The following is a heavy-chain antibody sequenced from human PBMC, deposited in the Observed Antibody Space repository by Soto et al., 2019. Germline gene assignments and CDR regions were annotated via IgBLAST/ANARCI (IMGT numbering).Heavy chain of an antibody. CDR3: ARPTTPMDAFDI. CDR1: GFTFSSYD. V-gene: IGHV3-13*01. Sequence: GGSLRLSCAASGFTFSSYDMHWVRQATGKGLEWVSAIGTAGDTYYPGSVKGRFTISRENAKNSLYLQVNSLRAGDTAVYYCARPTTPMDAFDIWGQGTMVTVSS. CDR2: IGTAGDT. J-gene: IGHJ3*02. D-gene: IGHD2-2*01.